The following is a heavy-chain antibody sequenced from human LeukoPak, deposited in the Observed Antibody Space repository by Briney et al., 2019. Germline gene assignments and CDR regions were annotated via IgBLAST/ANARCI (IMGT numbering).Heavy chain of an antibody. CDR1: GYTFTSYD. Sequence: GPVKVSCKASGYTFTSYDINWVRQATGQGLEWMGWISAYNGNTNYAQKLQGRVTMTTDTSTSTAYMELRSLRSDDTAVYYCAREKDSSGPYFDYWGQGTLVTVSS. CDR3: AREKDSSGPYFDY. J-gene: IGHJ4*02. CDR2: ISAYNGNT. V-gene: IGHV1-18*01. D-gene: IGHD3-22*01.